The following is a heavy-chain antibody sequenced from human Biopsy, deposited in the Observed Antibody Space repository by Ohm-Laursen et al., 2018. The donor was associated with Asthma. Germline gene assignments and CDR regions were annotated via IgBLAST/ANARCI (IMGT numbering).Heavy chain of an antibody. V-gene: IGHV1-3*01. CDR1: GYTFISYA. Sequence: ASVKVSCKASGYTFISYAIHWVRQAPGQRLEWMGWINAGNGSTKYSQKFQGRVTITRDTSASTAYMDLSSLRSEDTAVYYCARTYYDFLTGQVNDAFAMWGQGTMVTVSS. J-gene: IGHJ3*02. CDR2: INAGNGST. D-gene: IGHD3-9*01. CDR3: ARTYYDFLTGQVNDAFAM.